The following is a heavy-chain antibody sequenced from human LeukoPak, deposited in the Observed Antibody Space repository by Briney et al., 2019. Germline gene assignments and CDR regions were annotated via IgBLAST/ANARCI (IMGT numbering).Heavy chain of an antibody. D-gene: IGHD3-22*01. Sequence: SETLSLTCAVYGGSFSGYYWGWIRQPPGKGLEWIGSIYHSGSTYYNPSLKSRVTISVDTSKNQFSLKLSSVTAADTAVYYCASPYYYDSSGYYYMNAFDIWGQGTMVTVSS. V-gene: IGHV4-38-2*01. CDR1: GGSFSGYY. CDR2: IYHSGST. J-gene: IGHJ3*02. CDR3: ASPYYYDSSGYYYMNAFDI.